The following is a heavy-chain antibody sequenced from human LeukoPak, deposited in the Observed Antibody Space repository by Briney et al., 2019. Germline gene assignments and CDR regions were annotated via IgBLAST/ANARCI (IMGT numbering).Heavy chain of an antibody. CDR1: GFTFSSYG. CDR3: AKDLGATTPYYFDY. V-gene: IGHV3-30*02. J-gene: IGHJ4*02. D-gene: IGHD1-26*01. CDR2: IRYDGSNK. Sequence: QPGGSLRLSCAASGFTFSSYGMHWVRQAPGKGLEWVAFIRYDGSNKYYADSVNGRFTISRDNSKNTLYLQMNSLRAEDTAVYYSAKDLGATTPYYFDYWGQGTLVTVSS.